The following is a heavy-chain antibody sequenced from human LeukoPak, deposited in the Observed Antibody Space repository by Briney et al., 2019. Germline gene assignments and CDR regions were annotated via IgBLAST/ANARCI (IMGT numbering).Heavy chain of an antibody. J-gene: IGHJ4*02. D-gene: IGHD1-26*01. CDR2: IYHSGST. V-gene: IGHV4-38-2*02. Sequence: SETLSLTCTVSGYSISSGYYWGWIRQPPGKGLEWIGSIYHSGSTYYNPSLKSRVTISVDTSENQFSLKLSSVTAADTATYYCASTLLLVGDVFSRVIFAYWAQGILVTVSS. CDR1: GYSISSGYY. CDR3: ASTLLLVGDVFSRVIFAY.